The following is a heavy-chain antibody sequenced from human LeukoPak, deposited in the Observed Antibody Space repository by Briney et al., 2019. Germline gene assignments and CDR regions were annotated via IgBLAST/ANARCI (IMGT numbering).Heavy chain of an antibody. CDR3: ARGYCSSTSCHYYYYYGMDV. V-gene: IGHV4-31*03. D-gene: IGHD2-2*01. CDR2: IYYSGST. Sequence: SQTLSLTCTVSGGSISSGGNYWSWIRQHPGKGLEWIGYIYYSGSTYYNPSLKSRVTISVDTSKNQFSLKLSSVTAADTAVYYCARGYCSSTSCHYYYYYGMDVWGQGTTVTVSS. J-gene: IGHJ6*02. CDR1: GGSISSGGNY.